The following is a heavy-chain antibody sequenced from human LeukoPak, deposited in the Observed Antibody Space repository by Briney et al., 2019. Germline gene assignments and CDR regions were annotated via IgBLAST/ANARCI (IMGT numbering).Heavy chain of an antibody. V-gene: IGHV3-74*01. CDR1: KFTFSSYW. CDR2: INSDGTST. CDR3: ARGGVDL. Sequence: GGSLRLSCGASKFTFSSYWIHWVRQAPGKGLVWVSRINSDGTSTSYADSVKGRFTISRDNAKNTVYLHMDSLRAEDTAVYYCARGGVDLWGRGTLVTVSS. J-gene: IGHJ2*01. D-gene: IGHD6-25*01.